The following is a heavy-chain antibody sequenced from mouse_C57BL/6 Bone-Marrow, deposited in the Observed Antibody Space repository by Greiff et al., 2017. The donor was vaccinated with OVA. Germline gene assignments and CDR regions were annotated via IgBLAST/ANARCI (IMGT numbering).Heavy chain of an antibody. CDR1: GFSLSTSGMG. J-gene: IGHJ2*01. CDR3: ARRVHYCFDY. V-gene: IGHV8-12*01. Sequence: QVQLKQSGPGILQSSQTLSLSCSFSGFSLSTSGMGVSWIRQPSGKGLEWLAHIYWDDDKCYNPFLKSRLTISKATSRNQVFLKITSVDTADTATYYCARRVHYCFDYWGQGTTLTVSS. CDR2: IYWDDDK. D-gene: IGHD1-2*01.